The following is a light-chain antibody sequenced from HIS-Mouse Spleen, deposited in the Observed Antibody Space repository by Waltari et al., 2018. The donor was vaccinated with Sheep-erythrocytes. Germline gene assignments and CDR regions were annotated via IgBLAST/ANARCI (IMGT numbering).Light chain of an antibody. CDR1: KLGEKY. J-gene: IGLJ2*01. CDR2: QDS. CDR3: QAWDSSTAWNVV. V-gene: IGLV3-1*01. Sequence: SYELTQPPSVSVSPGQTASITCSGDKLGEKYACWGQQKQGQSPVLVIYQDSKRPSGIPERFSGSNSGNTATLTISGTQAMDEADYYCQAWDSSTAWNVVFGGGTKLTVL.